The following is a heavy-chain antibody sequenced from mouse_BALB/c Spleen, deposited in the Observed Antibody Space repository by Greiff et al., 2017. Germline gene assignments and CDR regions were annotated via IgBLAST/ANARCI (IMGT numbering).Heavy chain of an antibody. D-gene: IGHD2-3*01. CDR3: ARADDGYPYAMDY. J-gene: IGHJ4*01. Sequence: VQLQQSGAELVRPGVSVKISCKGSGYTFTDYAMHWVKQSHAKSLEWIGVISTYYGDASYNQKFKGKATMTVDKSSSTAYMELARLTSEDSAIYYCARADDGYPYAMDYWGQGTSVTVSS. CDR1: GYTFTDYA. V-gene: IGHV1S137*01. CDR2: ISTYYGDA.